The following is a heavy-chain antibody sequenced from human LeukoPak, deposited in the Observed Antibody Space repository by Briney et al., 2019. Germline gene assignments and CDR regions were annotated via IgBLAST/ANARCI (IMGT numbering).Heavy chain of an antibody. CDR3: ARDYMEITFGGVILYWYFDL. CDR1: GFTFSSYW. CDR2: IKQDGSEK. D-gene: IGHD3-16*02. V-gene: IGHV3-7*01. Sequence: PGGSLRLSCAASGFTFSSYWMSWVRQAPGKGLEWVANIKQDGSEKYYVDSVKGRFTISRDNAKNSLYLQMNSLRAEDTAVYYCARDYMEITFGGVILYWYFDLWGRGTLVTVSS. J-gene: IGHJ2*01.